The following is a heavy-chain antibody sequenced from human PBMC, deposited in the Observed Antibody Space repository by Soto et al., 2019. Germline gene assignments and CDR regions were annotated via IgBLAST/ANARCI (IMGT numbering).Heavy chain of an antibody. CDR2: IYSGGST. D-gene: IGHD3-3*01. CDR1: GFTVSSNY. CDR3: ARASDVLRFLEWNYYFDY. Sequence: PGGSLRLSCAASGFTVSSNYMSWVRQAPGKGLEWVSVIYSGGSTYYADSVKGRFTISRDNSKNTLYLQMNSLRAEDTAVYYCARASDVLRFLEWNYYFDYWGQGTLVTVSS. V-gene: IGHV3-53*01. J-gene: IGHJ4*02.